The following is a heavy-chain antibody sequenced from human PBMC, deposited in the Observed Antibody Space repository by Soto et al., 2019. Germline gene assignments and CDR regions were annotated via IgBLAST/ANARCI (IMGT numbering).Heavy chain of an antibody. CDR2: IYPGDSDT. D-gene: IGHD1-7*01. Sequence: ESLKISCKGFGYSFTNYWIGWVRQMPGKGLEWMGSIYPGDSDTRYSPSFQGQVTISVDKSISTAYLQWSSLKASDTAMYYCARQPPGTTVGSQDYGLAVWAQVTTVTVSS. J-gene: IGHJ6*02. V-gene: IGHV5-51*01. CDR1: GYSFTNYW. CDR3: ARQPPGTTVGSQDYGLAV.